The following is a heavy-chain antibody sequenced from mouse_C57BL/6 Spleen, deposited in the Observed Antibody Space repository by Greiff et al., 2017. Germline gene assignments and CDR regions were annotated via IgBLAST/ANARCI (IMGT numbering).Heavy chain of an antibody. V-gene: IGHV1-9*01. J-gene: IGHJ4*01. CDR2: ILTGSGST. Sequence: VQLKESGAELMKPGASVKLSCKATGYTFTGYWIEWVKQRPGHGLEWIGEILTGSGSTNYNEKFKGKATFTADTSSNTAYMQLSSLTTEDSAIYYCATTGTDYAMDYWGQGTSVTVSS. CDR3: ATTGTDYAMDY. D-gene: IGHD4-1*02. CDR1: GYTFTGYW.